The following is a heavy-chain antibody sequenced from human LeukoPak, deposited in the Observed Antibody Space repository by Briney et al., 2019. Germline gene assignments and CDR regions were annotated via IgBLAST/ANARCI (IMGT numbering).Heavy chain of an antibody. CDR2: ITWNSGSI. Sequence: GRSLRLSCAASGFTFDDYAIRWVRQAPGRGLEWVSGITWNSGSIGYADSVQGRFTISRDNAKNSLCLQMNSLRSEDTAVYYCATAPHWGIVGATSYWYFDLWGGGTLVTVSS. D-gene: IGHD1-26*01. J-gene: IGHJ2*01. CDR1: GFTFDDYA. CDR3: ATAPHWGIVGATSYWYFDL. V-gene: IGHV3-9*01.